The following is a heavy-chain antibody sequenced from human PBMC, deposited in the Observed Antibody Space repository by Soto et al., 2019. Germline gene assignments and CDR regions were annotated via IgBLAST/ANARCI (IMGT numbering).Heavy chain of an antibody. Sequence: PGESLKISCKGSVYSFTSYWISWVRQMPGKGLEWMGRIDPSDSYTNYSPSFQGHVTISADKSISTAYLQWSSLKASDTAMYYCARHYSHYYDSSGYYYFDYWGQGTLVTVSS. CDR3: ARHYSHYYDSSGYYYFDY. D-gene: IGHD3-22*01. J-gene: IGHJ4*02. V-gene: IGHV5-10-1*01. CDR1: VYSFTSYW. CDR2: IDPSDSYT.